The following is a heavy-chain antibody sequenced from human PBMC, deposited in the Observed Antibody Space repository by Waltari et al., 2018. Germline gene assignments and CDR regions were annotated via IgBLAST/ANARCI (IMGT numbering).Heavy chain of an antibody. CDR1: GGTLTSSG. CDR3: ARDVIRAHDDGIYVARGWFDL. D-gene: IGHD4-17*01. CDR2: IIPIFGTA. V-gene: IGHV1-69*13. J-gene: IGHJ5*02. Sequence: QVQPVQSGAEVRPPGSSVKVSCTDSGGTLTSSGITWVRQAPGQGLEWVGGIIPIFGTANYAQRFQDRVTMTSDVSTSTAYMEMRSLRSDDTAVYYCARDVIRAHDDGIYVARGWFDLWGQGTLVTVSS.